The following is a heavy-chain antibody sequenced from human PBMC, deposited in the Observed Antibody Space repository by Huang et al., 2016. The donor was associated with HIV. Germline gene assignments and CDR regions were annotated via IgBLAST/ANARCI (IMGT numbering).Heavy chain of an antibody. Sequence: QITLKESGPTLVKPTQTLTLTCTFSGFSLSSSGVGVGWIRQPPGKALEWLAIIYWDDDTSYNPSLRTRLAVTRDTSKNHIVLTLTNMDPVDTGTYYCAHRPPRGAVAGTTFDYWGQGALVTVSS. D-gene: IGHD6-19*01. V-gene: IGHV2-5*02. CDR3: AHRPPRGAVAGTTFDY. J-gene: IGHJ4*02. CDR2: IYWDDDT. CDR1: GFSLSSSGVG.